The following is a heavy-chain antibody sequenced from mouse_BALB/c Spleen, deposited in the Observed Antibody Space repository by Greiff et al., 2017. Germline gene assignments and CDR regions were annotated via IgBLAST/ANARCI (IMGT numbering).Heavy chain of an antibody. J-gene: IGHJ4*01. CDR3: ARDPYYRYDGNYAMDY. CDR1: GFTFTDYY. Sequence: EVKLMESGGGLVQPGGSLRLSCATSGFTFTDYYMSWVRQPPGKALEWLGFIRNKANGYTTEYSASVKGRFTISRDNSQSILYLQMNTLRAEDSATYYCARDPYYRYDGNYAMDYWGQGTSVTVSS. V-gene: IGHV7-3*02. CDR2: IRNKANGYTT. D-gene: IGHD2-14*01.